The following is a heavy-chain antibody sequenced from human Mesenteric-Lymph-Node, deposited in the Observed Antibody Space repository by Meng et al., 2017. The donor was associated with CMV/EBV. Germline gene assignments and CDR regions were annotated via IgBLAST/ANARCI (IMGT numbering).Heavy chain of an antibody. V-gene: IGHV3-23*01. D-gene: IGHD5/OR15-5a*01. CDR2: ISGGGDTT. CDR3: ARGDGGLIVSTLSDI. J-gene: IGHJ4*02. Sequence: GESLKISCAASRFTFKRYAMSWVRQAPGKGLEWVSGISGGGDTTDYADSVKGRFTISRVNSNNTLHLQMNNLRAEDTAMYFCARGDGGLIVSTLSDIWGQGVLVTVSS. CDR1: RFTFKRYA.